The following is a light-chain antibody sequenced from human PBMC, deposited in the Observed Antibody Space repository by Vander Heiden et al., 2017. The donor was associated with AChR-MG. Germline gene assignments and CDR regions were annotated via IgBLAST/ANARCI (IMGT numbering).Light chain of an antibody. V-gene: IGLV1-40*01. J-gene: IGLJ1*01. CDR2: GNN. CDR3: QSYDSTLSGYV. Sequence: QSVLTQPPSVSGAPGQRVTISCSGSSSNIGAIYDVHWFQQLPGSAPELLIYGNNNRPSGVPDRFSGSKSGTSASLAITGLQSEDEADYYCQSYDSTLSGYVFGTGTKVTVL. CDR1: SSNIGAIYD.